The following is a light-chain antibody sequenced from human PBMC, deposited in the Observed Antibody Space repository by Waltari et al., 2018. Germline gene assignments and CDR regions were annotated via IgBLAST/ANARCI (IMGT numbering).Light chain of an antibody. J-gene: IGKJ1*01. CDR3: QHYVRLPAT. Sequence: EILLTQSPGTLSLSPGERATLSCRASQSVTRALAWYQQKPGQAPRLLIYGASNRATGIPDRFSGSGYGTDFSLTIGRLEPEDFAVYYCQHYVRLPATFGQGTKVEIK. CDR1: QSVTRAL. CDR2: GAS. V-gene: IGKV3-20*01.